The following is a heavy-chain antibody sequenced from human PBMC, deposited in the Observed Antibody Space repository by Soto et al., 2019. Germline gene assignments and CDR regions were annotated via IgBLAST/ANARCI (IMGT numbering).Heavy chain of an antibody. CDR1: GGSISSYY. Sequence: QVQLQESGPGLVKPSETLSLTCTVSGGSISSYYWSWIRQPPGKGLEWIVYVYYSGSTNYNPSLKSRVTISVDTSKNQFSLRVRSVTAADTAVYYCARRYGGNFDYWGQGTLVTVSS. J-gene: IGHJ4*02. V-gene: IGHV4-59*01. D-gene: IGHD1-26*01. CDR2: VYYSGST. CDR3: ARRYGGNFDY.